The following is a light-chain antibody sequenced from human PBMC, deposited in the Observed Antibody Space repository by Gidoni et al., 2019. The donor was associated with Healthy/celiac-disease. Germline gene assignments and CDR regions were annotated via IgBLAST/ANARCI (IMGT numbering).Light chain of an antibody. J-gene: IGKJ2*01. Sequence: EIVVTQSPGTLSLSPGERATLSCRASQSVSSSYLAWYQQTPGQPPRLLIDGASKRATGIPDRISGSGSGTDFTLTISRLEPEDFAVYYCLQYGSSPPMYTFGQGTKLEIK. CDR3: LQYGSSPPMYT. V-gene: IGKV3-20*01. CDR2: GAS. CDR1: QSVSSSY.